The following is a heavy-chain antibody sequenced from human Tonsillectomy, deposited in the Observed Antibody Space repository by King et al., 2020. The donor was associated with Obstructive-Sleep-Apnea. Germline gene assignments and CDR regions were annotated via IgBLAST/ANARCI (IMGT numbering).Heavy chain of an antibody. CDR2: IGTAGDT. CDR3: AREGRGSTGGAAFDI. D-gene: IGHD1-26*01. Sequence: VQLVASGGGLVQPGGSLRLSCAASGFTFSSYDMHWVRQATGKGLEWVSAIGTAGDTYYPGSVKGRFTISRENAKNSLYLQMNSLRAGDTAVYYCAREGRGSTGGAAFDIWGQGTMVTVSS. V-gene: IGHV3-13*04. J-gene: IGHJ3*02. CDR1: GFTFSSYD.